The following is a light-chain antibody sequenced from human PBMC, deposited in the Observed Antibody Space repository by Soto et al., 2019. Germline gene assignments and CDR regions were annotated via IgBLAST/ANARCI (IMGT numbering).Light chain of an antibody. CDR2: DVS. J-gene: IGLJ2*01. V-gene: IGLV2-14*01. Sequence: QSALTQPASVSGSPGQSITISCTGTSGDIGVYNYVSWYQQQPGKAPKLIIYDVSKRPSGVSNRFSGSKSGNSASLTISGLRAEDEAAYYCSSYTTTNSLLFGGGAQLTVL. CDR3: SSYTTTNSLL. CDR1: SGDIGVYNY.